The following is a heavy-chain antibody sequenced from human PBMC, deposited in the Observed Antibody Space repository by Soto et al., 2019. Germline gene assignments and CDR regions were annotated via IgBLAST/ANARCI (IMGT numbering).Heavy chain of an antibody. CDR1: GFTFSTFA. V-gene: IGHV3-30-3*01. D-gene: IGHD3-22*01. CDR3: ARDPARGRGHYYLFDY. Sequence: GGSLRLSCAASGFTFSTFAMHWVRQAPGKGLDWVAVISYDGSNKYYADSVKGRFTISRDNSKNTLYLQMNSLRSEDTAVYYCARDPARGRGHYYLFDYWAQGTLVTVSS. CDR2: ISYDGSNK. J-gene: IGHJ4*02.